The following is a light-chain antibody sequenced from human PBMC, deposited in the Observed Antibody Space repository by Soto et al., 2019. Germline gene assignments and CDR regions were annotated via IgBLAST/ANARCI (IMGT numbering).Light chain of an antibody. J-gene: IGKJ4*01. CDR3: QQYNNWPPLT. CDR2: GAS. V-gene: IGKV3-15*01. CDR1: QSVRSD. Sequence: EIVLTQSPATLSVSPGERATLSCRASQSVRSDLAWYQQKPGQTPRLLIYGASSRATGVPARFSGSGSGTEFTLISSSLQSEDSAVYYCQQYNNWPPLTFGGGTKVEIK.